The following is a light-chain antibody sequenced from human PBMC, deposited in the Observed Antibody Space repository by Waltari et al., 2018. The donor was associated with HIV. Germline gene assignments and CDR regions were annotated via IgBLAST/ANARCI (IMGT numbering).Light chain of an antibody. CDR3: YSRYSTTAHHL. CDR1: SLSSYS. J-gene: IGLJ2*01. CDR2: RKN. Sequence: SSELTQDPVVLVALGKTVTITCQGDSLSSYSATWYQQKPGQAPLLVYQRKNGRRSGIPDRFSGSSSRSEASLTITGAHAEDEADYYSYSRYSTTAHHLFGGETKLTVL. V-gene: IGLV3-19*01.